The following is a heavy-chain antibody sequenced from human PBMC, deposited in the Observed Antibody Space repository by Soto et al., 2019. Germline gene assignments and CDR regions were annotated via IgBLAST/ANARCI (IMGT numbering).Heavy chain of an antibody. CDR3: ARVPYYYDSSGYSYYYYYGMDV. CDR1: GGTFSSYA. Sequence: QVQLVQSGAEVKKPGSSVKVSCKASGGTFSSYAISWVRQAPGQGLEWMGGIIPIFGTANYAQKFQGRVTITADESTSTAYMELSSLRSEDTAVYYCARVPYYYDSSGYSYYYYYGMDVWGQGTTVTVSS. J-gene: IGHJ6*02. V-gene: IGHV1-69*12. CDR2: IIPIFGTA. D-gene: IGHD3-22*01.